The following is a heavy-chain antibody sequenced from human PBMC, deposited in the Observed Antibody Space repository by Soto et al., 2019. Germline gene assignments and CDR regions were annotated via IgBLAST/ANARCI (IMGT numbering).Heavy chain of an antibody. J-gene: IGHJ4*02. CDR3: AKDRRAGGNSAFYFDY. Sequence: AGGSLRLSCAASGFKFSNYAMSWVRQAPGKGLEWVSLISATGGGTYYADSVKGRFTISRDNSHNTLYLQVHSLTAEDTAVYYCAKDRRAGGNSAFYFDYWGPGALVTVSS. V-gene: IGHV3-23*01. CDR1: GFKFSNYA. CDR2: ISATGGGT. D-gene: IGHD3-16*01.